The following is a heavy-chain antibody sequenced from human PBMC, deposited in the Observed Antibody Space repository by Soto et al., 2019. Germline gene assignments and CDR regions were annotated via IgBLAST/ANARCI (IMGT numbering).Heavy chain of an antibody. D-gene: IGHD3-3*01. CDR3: ARDMELRFLEWQEGNSFYYYYGMDV. CDR1: GGTFSSYA. CDR2: IIPIFGTA. V-gene: IGHV1-69*13. J-gene: IGHJ6*02. Sequence: GASVKVSCKASGGTFSSYAISWVRQAPGQGLEWMGGIIPIFGTANYAQKFQGRVTITADESTSTAYMELSSLRSEDTAVYYCARDMELRFLEWQEGNSFYYYYGMDVWGQGTTVTVSS.